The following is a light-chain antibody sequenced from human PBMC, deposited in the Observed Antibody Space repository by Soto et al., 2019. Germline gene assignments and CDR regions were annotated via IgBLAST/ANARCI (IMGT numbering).Light chain of an antibody. J-gene: IGKJ1*01. V-gene: IGKV1-39*01. CDR1: QNIPGY. CDR2: AAS. Sequence: DIQMTQSPSSLSASVGDRVTITCRASQNIPGYLSWYQQRPGKAPKLLIYAASSLQSGVPSRFSGSGSGMDFTLTISSLQPEDFATYYCQQSYSTPRTFGQGTKVEIK. CDR3: QQSYSTPRT.